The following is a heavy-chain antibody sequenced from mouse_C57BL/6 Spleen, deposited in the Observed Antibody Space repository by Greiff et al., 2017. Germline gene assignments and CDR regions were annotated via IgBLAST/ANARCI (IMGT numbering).Heavy chain of an antibody. CDR1: GFSLTRYG. J-gene: IGHJ4*01. CDR2: IWSDGST. V-gene: IGHV2-6-1*01. Sequence: VQGVESGPGLVAPSQSLSITCTVSGFSLTRYGVHWVRQPPGKGLEWLVVIWSDGSTTYNYALKSRLSISKANSKSQVFLKMNSLQTDDTAMYYCSRHSYYGSSYSYAMDYWGQGTSVTVSS. D-gene: IGHD1-1*01. CDR3: SRHSYYGSSYSYAMDY.